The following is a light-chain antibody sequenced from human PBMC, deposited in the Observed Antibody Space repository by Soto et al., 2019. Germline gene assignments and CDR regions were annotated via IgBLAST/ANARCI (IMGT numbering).Light chain of an antibody. CDR3: AAWDDSLNGVV. J-gene: IGLJ2*01. CDR2: SNN. V-gene: IGLV1-44*01. Sequence: QAVVTQPPSASGTPGQRVTISCSGSSSNIGSNTVNWYQQLPGTAPKLLIYSNNQWPSGVPDRFSGSKSGISASLAISGLQSEDEADYYCAAWDDSLNGVVFGGGTKLTVL. CDR1: SSNIGSNT.